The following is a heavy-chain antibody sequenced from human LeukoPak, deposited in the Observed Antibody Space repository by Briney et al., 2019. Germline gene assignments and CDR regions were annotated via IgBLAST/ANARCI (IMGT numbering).Heavy chain of an antibody. CDR3: ARRQILWFGELPTYFDY. Sequence: KASETLSLTCTVSGGSISSYYWSWIRQPAGKGLEWIGRIYTSGSTNYNPSLKSRVTMSVDTSKNQFSLKLSSVTAADTAVYYCARRQILWFGELPTYFDYWGQGTLVTVSS. D-gene: IGHD3-10*01. CDR2: IYTSGST. J-gene: IGHJ4*02. CDR1: GGSISSYY. V-gene: IGHV4-4*07.